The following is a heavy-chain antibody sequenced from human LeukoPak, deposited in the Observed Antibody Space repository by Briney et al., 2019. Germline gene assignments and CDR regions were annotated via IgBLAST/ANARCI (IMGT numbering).Heavy chain of an antibody. CDR2: ISWNSGGI. D-gene: IGHD6-6*01. CDR3: AKGGSSSSPYYFDY. Sequence: GRSLRLSCAASGLTFYDYAMHWVRQTRGKGLECVSGISWNSGGIHYADFVKGRFTISRDNAKNSLYLQMNSLKTEDMALYYCAKGGSSSSPYYFDYWGQGTLVTVSS. V-gene: IGHV3-9*03. CDR1: GLTFYDYA. J-gene: IGHJ4*02.